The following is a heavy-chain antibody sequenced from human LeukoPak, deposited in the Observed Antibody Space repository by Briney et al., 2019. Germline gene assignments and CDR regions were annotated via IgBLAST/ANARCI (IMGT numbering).Heavy chain of an antibody. J-gene: IGHJ3*02. D-gene: IGHD6-13*01. CDR3: ARDQDSSSWYRSGAFDI. Sequence: GGSLRLSCAASGFTFSSYSMKWVRQAPGKGLEWVSSISSSSSYIYYADSVKGRFTISRDNAKNSLYLQMNSLRAEDTAVYYCARDQDSSSWYRSGAFDIWGQGTMVTVSS. CDR1: GFTFSSYS. V-gene: IGHV3-21*01. CDR2: ISSSSSYI.